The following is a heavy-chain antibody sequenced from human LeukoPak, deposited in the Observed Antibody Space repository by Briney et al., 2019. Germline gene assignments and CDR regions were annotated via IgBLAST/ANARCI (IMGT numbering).Heavy chain of an antibody. CDR3: ALGWAAPAGLDY. CDR1: GGSFSGYY. J-gene: IGHJ4*02. V-gene: IGHV4-34*01. Sequence: SETLSLTCAVYGGSFSGYYWSWIRQPPGKGLEWTGEINHSGSTNYNPSLKSRVTISVDTSKNQFSLKLTSVTAADTAVYYCALGWAAPAGLDYWGQGTLVTVSS. CDR2: INHSGST. D-gene: IGHD6-13*01.